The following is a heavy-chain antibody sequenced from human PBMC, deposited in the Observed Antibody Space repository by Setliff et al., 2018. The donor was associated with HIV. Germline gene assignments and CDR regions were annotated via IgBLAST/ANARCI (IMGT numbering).Heavy chain of an antibody. V-gene: IGHV4-61*02. CDR1: GDSVRSSRYY. D-gene: IGHD3-9*01. CDR2: FDSSGGT. J-gene: IGHJ4*02. CDR3: AKTIGRYFDIFDN. Sequence: SETLSLTCTVSGDSVRSSRYYWSWIRQPAGMGLEWIGRFDSSGGTDYNPSLKSRVTISKDTSKNQFSLKLNSVTAADTAVYYCAKTIGRYFDIFDNWGQGTLVTVSS.